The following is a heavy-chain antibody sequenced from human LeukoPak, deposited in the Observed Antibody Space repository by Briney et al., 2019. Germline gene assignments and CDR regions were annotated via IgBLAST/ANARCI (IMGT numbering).Heavy chain of an antibody. V-gene: IGHV1-69*04. CDR2: IIPILGIA. Sequence: PGASVKVSCKASGGTFSSYAISWVRQAPGQGLEWMGRIIPILGIANYAQKLQGRVTITADKSTSTAYMELSSLRSEDTAVYYCARDTTPSPYDILTGYYNGFQHYYGMDVWGQGTTVTVSS. CDR1: GGTFSSYA. CDR3: ARDTTPSPYDILTGYYNGFQHYYGMDV. J-gene: IGHJ6*02. D-gene: IGHD3-9*01.